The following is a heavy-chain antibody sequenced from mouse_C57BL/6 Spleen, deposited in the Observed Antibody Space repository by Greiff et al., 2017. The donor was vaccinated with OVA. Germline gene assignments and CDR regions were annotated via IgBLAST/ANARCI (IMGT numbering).Heavy chain of an antibody. Sequence: EVQVVESGGDLVKPGGSLKLSCAASGFTFSSYGMSWVRQTPDKRLEWVATISSGGSYTYYPDSVKGRFTISRDNAKNTLYLQMSSLKSEDTAMYYCARRGDGYYYAMDYWGQGTSVTVSS. D-gene: IGHD2-3*01. CDR1: GFTFSSYG. CDR2: ISSGGSYT. V-gene: IGHV5-6*01. J-gene: IGHJ4*01. CDR3: ARRGDGYYYAMDY.